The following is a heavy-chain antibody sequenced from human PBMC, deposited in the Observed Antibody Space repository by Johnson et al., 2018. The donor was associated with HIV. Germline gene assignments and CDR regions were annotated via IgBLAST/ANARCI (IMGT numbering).Heavy chain of an antibody. CDR1: GFTFGDYA. J-gene: IGHJ3*02. D-gene: IGHD3-3*01. CDR3: SRENYNFWSGYWGAFDI. Sequence: VQLVESGGGLVQPGRSLRLSCTASGFTFGDYAMSWVRQAPGKGLEWVGFISSKAYGGTTESAASVTGRFIISRDDSKSIAYLQMNSLKTEDTAVYYCSRENYNFWSGYWGAFDIWGHGTVVTVSS. CDR2: ISSKAYGGTT. V-gene: IGHV3-49*04.